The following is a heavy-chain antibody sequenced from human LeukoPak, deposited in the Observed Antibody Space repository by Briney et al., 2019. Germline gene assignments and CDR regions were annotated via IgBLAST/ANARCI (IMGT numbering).Heavy chain of an antibody. Sequence: GGSLRLSCAASGYTVSSNYMSWVRQAPGKGLEWVSVIYSGGSTYYADSVKGRFTISRDNSKNTLYLQMNSLRAEDTAVYYCARDPAAVGWFDPWGQGTLVTVSS. CDR2: IYSGGST. CDR3: ARDPAAVGWFDP. CDR1: GYTVSSNY. V-gene: IGHV3-66*01. D-gene: IGHD6-19*01. J-gene: IGHJ5*02.